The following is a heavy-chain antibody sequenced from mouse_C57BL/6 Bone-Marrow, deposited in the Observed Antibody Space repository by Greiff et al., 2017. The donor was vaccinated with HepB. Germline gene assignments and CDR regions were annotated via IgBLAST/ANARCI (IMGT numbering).Heavy chain of an antibody. Sequence: QVQLQQPGAELVRPGSSVKLSCKASGYTFTSYWMDWVKQRPGQGLEGIGWFYPGSGSIKYNEKFKDKATLTADKSSSTVYMELSRLTSEDSAVYFCARHEAHYYGSSYYAMDYWGQGTSVTVSS. CDR3: ARHEAHYYGSSYYAMDY. V-gene: IGHV1-62-2*01. CDR2: FYPGSGSI. CDR1: GYTFTSYW. D-gene: IGHD1-1*01. J-gene: IGHJ4*01.